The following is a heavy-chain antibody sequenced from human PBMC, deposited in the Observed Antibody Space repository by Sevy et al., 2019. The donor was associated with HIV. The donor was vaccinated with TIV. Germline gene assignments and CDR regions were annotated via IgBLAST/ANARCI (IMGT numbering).Heavy chain of an antibody. CDR1: GFTFSDYY. CDR3: ARDHVKDGDLGDYYYFAMDV. V-gene: IGHV3-11*01. D-gene: IGHD4-17*01. Sequence: GGSLRLSCAASGFTFSDYYMSLIRQAPGKGLQWISYIDGNGDTIYYADSLKGRFTISRDNDKNSLYLQMNSLRAEDTAVYYCARDHVKDGDLGDYYYFAMDVWGQGTTVTVSS. CDR2: IDGNGDTI. J-gene: IGHJ6*02.